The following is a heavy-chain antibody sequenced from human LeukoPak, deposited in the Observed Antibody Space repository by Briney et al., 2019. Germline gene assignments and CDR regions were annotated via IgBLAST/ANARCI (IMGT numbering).Heavy chain of an antibody. V-gene: IGHV4-59*12. CDR1: GGSISSYY. J-gene: IGHJ4*02. Sequence: SETLSLTCTVSGGSISSYYWSWIRQPPGKGLEWIGTIYYSGSTYYNPSLKSRVTISVDTSKNKFSLKLSSVTAADTAIYYCATTTIRLGYWGQGTLVTVSS. CDR2: IYYSGST. CDR3: ATTTIRLGY. D-gene: IGHD1-26*01.